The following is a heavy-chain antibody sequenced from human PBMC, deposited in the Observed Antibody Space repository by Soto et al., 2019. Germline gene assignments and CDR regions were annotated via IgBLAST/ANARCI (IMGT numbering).Heavy chain of an antibody. J-gene: IGHJ4*02. V-gene: IGHV3-30*18. Sequence: GVSLRLSCAASGFTFSSYGMHWVRQAPGKGLEWVAVISYDGSNKYYADSVKGRFTISRDNSKNTLYLQMNSLRAEDTAVYYCAKEDRYYYDSSNGVDYWGQGTLVTVSS. CDR2: ISYDGSNK. CDR1: GFTFSSYG. CDR3: AKEDRYYYDSSNGVDY. D-gene: IGHD3-22*01.